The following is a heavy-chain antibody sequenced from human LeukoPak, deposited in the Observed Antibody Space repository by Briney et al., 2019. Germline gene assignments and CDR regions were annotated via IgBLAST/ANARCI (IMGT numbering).Heavy chain of an antibody. Sequence: GEYLKISCKGSGYSFTSYWISWVRQMPGKGLEWMGRIDPSDSYTNYSPSFQGHVTISADKSISTAYLQWSSLKASDTAMYYCAIGGIVDQRLDYWGQGTLVTVSS. V-gene: IGHV5-10-1*01. D-gene: IGHD1-26*01. CDR2: IDPSDSYT. CDR1: GYSFTSYW. CDR3: AIGGIVDQRLDY. J-gene: IGHJ4*02.